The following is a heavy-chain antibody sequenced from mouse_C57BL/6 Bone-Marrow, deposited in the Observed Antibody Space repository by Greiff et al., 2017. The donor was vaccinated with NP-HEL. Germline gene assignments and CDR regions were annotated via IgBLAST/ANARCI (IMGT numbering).Heavy chain of an antibody. CDR3: TRVYYGNYGTPGGFEV. CDR2: IYPGDGDT. D-gene: IGHD2-1*01. Sequence: QVQLQQSGPELVKPWASVKISCTASGYAFSSSWMNWVQQRPGKGLEWIGRIYPGDGDTNYNGKYSGKATLTADKSSSAAYMQLSSLTSDDSAVYCCTRVYYGNYGTPGGFEVWGTGATVTVAS. V-gene: IGHV1-82*01. J-gene: IGHJ1*03. CDR1: GYAFSSSW.